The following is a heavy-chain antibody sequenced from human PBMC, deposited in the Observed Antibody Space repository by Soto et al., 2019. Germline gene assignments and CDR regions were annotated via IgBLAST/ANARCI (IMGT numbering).Heavy chain of an antibody. CDR3: ARKDSGYADYMDV. CDR1: GGSISSGGYY. CDR2: IYYSGST. V-gene: IGHV4-31*03. Sequence: QVQLQESGPGLVKPSQTLSLTCTVSGGSISSGGYYWSWIRQHPGKGLEWIGYIYYSGSTYYNPSLKSRVTMSVDTSVNQFSLRLSSVTAADTAVYYCARKDSGYADYMDVWGKGTTVTVSS. D-gene: IGHD5-12*01. J-gene: IGHJ6*03.